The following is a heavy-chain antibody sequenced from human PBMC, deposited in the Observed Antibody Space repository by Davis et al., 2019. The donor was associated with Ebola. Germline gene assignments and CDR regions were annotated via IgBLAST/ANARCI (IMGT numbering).Heavy chain of an antibody. D-gene: IGHD3-3*02. J-gene: IGHJ4*02. Sequence: PGGSLRLSCAASGFIFSDYWMAWVRQAPGKGPEWVANIRQDSNDKGYVDSVRGRFTIFRDNAKNSLYLQLNSLKVEDTALYYCARDVHGILDYWGQGTPVAVSS. V-gene: IGHV3-7*03. CDR3: ARDVHGILDY. CDR1: GFIFSDYW. CDR2: IRQDSNDK.